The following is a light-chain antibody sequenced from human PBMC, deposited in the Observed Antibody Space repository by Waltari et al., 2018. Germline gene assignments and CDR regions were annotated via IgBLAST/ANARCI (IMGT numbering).Light chain of an antibody. CDR2: AAS. CDR3: QQYGVSPYT. V-gene: IGKV3-20*01. Sequence: EIVLTQSPGTLSLSPGERATLSCRASQSVINNYLAWYQQKPGQAPSLLIYAASRRDVGVPDRFRGSGSGTDFTLTISRLEPEDFAIFYCQQYGVSPYTFGQGTKLEV. CDR1: QSVINNY. J-gene: IGKJ2*01.